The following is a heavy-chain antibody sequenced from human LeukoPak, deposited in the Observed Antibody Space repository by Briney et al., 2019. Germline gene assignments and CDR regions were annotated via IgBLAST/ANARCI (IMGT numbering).Heavy chain of an antibody. J-gene: IGHJ6*03. CDR1: GYTFTGYY. Sequence: ASVKVSCKASGYTFTGYYMHWVRQAPGQGLEWMGWINPNSGGTNYAQKFQGRATMARDTSISTAYMELSRLRSDDTAVYYCARTYCSSTNCYANYYYYYMDVWGKGTTVTVSS. V-gene: IGHV1-2*02. D-gene: IGHD2-2*01. CDR3: ARTYCSSTNCYANYYYYYMDV. CDR2: INPNSGGT.